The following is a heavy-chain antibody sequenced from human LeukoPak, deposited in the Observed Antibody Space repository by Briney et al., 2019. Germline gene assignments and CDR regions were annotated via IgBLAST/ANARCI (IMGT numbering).Heavy chain of an antibody. Sequence: PSETLSLTCTVSGDSIINYYWSWIRQPPGKGLEWIGYIYYIGSTIYNPSLKSRVTISIDTSKSQFSLELSSVTAADTAIYFCAREGVGSSGYYPFDYWGQGILVTVSS. CDR3: AREGVGSSGYYPFDY. J-gene: IGHJ4*02. CDR1: GDSIINYY. D-gene: IGHD3-22*01. V-gene: IGHV4-59*13. CDR2: IYYIGST.